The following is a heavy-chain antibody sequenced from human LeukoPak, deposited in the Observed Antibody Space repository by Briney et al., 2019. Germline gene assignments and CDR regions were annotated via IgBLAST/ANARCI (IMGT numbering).Heavy chain of an antibody. D-gene: IGHD3-10*01. J-gene: IGHJ2*01. CDR1: GFTFSSYW. Sequence: PGGSLRLSCAASGFTFSSYWMHWVRQAPGKGLVWVSHINSDGSSTTYADSVKGRFTISRDNAKNTLYLQMNSLRAEDTTVYYCARGKAGVDTNWYFDLWGRGTLVTVPS. V-gene: IGHV3-74*03. CDR3: ARGKAGVDTNWYFDL. CDR2: INSDGSST.